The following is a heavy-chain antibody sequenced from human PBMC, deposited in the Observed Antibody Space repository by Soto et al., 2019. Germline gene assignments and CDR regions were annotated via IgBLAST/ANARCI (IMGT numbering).Heavy chain of an antibody. CDR1: GGSISSGGYS. D-gene: IGHD3-9*01. CDR3: AKDRLTRESYYYYGMDV. CDR2: IYHSGST. J-gene: IGHJ6*02. V-gene: IGHV4-30-2*01. Sequence: SETLSLTCAVSGGSISSGGYSWSWIRQPPGKGLEWIGYIYHSGSTYYNPSLKSRVTISVDNSKNTLYLQMNSLRAEDTAVYYCAKDRLTRESYYYYGMDVWGQGTTVTVSS.